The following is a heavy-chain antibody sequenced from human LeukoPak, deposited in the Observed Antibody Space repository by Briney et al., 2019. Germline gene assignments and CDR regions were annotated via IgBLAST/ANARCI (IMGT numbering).Heavy chain of an antibody. Sequence: SETLSLTCTVSGGSISSGGYYWSWIRQPPGKGLEWIGSIYYSGSTYYNPSLKSRVTISVDTSKNQFSLKLSSVTAADTAVYYCARRGYDSSGYYFLVWGQGTLVTVSS. J-gene: IGHJ4*02. CDR3: ARRGYDSSGYYFLV. D-gene: IGHD3-22*01. V-gene: IGHV4-39*01. CDR2: IYYSGST. CDR1: GGSISSGGYY.